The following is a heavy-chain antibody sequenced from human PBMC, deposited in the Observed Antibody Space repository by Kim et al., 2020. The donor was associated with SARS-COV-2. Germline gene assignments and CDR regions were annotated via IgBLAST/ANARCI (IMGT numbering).Heavy chain of an antibody. D-gene: IGHD2-2*01. CDR3: ASVVPAGDAFDI. J-gene: IGHJ3*02. V-gene: IGHV4-31*03. Sequence: SETLSLTCTVSGGSISSGGYYWSWIRQHPGKGLEWIGYIYYSGSTYYNPSLKSRVTISVDTSKNQFSLKLSSVTAADTAVYYCASVVPAGDAFDIWGQGTMVTVSS. CDR2: IYYSGST. CDR1: GGSISSGGYY.